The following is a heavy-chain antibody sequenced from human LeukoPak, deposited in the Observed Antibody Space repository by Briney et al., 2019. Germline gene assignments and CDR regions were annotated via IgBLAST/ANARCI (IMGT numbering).Heavy chain of an antibody. D-gene: IGHD3-3*01. J-gene: IGHJ4*02. V-gene: IGHV1-69*13. CDR1: GGTFSSYA. Sequence: SVKVSCKASGGTFSSYAISWVRQAPGQGLEWMGGIIPIFGTANHAQKFQGRVTITADESTSTVYMELSSLRSEDTAVYYCARGIGYYDFWSGYYFDYWGQGTLVTVSS. CDR2: IIPIFGTA. CDR3: ARGIGYYDFWSGYYFDY.